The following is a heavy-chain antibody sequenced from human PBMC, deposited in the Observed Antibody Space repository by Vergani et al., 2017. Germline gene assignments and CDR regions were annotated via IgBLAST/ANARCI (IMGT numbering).Heavy chain of an antibody. Sequence: QVQLVESGGGVVQPGRSLRLSCAASGFTFSSYAMHWVRQAPGKGLEWVAVISYDGSNKYYADSVKGRFTISGDTSKNTLYLQMNSLRPDDTAVYYCARDGADIVVVVAATLGSFDYWGQGTLVTVSS. CDR2: ISYDGSNK. D-gene: IGHD2-15*01. CDR3: ARDGADIVVVVAATLGSFDY. V-gene: IGHV3-30-3*01. CDR1: GFTFSSYA. J-gene: IGHJ4*02.